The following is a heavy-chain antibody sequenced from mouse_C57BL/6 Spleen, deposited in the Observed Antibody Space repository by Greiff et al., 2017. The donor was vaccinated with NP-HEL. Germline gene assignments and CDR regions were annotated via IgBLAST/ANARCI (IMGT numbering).Heavy chain of an antibody. CDR1: GFTIKDYY. CDR3: ARGLWLQYFDY. Sequence: VQLQQSGAELVKPGASVKLSCTASGFTIKDYYMHWVKQRTEQGLEWIGRIDPEDGDTKYAPEFQGKATITADTSSNTAYLQLSSLPSEDTGVYYCARGLWLQYFDYWGQGTTLTVSS. D-gene: IGHD2-2*01. V-gene: IGHV14-2*01. J-gene: IGHJ2*01. CDR2: IDPEDGDT.